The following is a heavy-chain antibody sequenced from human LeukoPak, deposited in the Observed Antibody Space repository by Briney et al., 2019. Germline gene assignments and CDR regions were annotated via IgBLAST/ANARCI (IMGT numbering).Heavy chain of an antibody. CDR3: AKDAHYDSWSGYYSY. V-gene: IGHV3-23*01. Sequence: GGSLRLSCAASGFTFSNYVMTWVRQAPGKGLEWVSAISGSGGSTYYADSVKGRFTISRDNSKNTLYLQMDSLRAEDTAVYYCAKDAHYDSWSGYYSYWGQGTLVTVSS. CDR1: GFTFSNYV. J-gene: IGHJ4*02. D-gene: IGHD3-3*01. CDR2: ISGSGGST.